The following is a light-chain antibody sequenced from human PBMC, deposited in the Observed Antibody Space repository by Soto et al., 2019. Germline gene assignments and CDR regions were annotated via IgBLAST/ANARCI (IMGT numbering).Light chain of an antibody. Sequence: GDRVTITCRASLRIRRSLAWYQQKPGKAPNLLIYKASNLESGVPSNFSGSGSGTEFTLTISSLQSEDFATYYCQQYSNYWTFGQGTKVDIK. CDR3: QQYSNYWT. CDR2: KAS. V-gene: IGKV1-5*03. J-gene: IGKJ1*01. CDR1: LRIRRS.